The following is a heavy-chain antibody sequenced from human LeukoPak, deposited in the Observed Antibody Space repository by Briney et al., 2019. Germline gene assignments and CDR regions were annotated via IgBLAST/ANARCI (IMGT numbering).Heavy chain of an antibody. V-gene: IGHV3-7*01. J-gene: IGHJ4*02. CDR3: ARDGIVGSPLFKFDY. CDR1: GFTFSTFW. CDR2: IKPDGSEK. D-gene: IGHD1-26*01. Sequence: GGSLRLSCAASGFTFSTFWMTWVRQAPGKGLEWVANIKPDGSEKSYVDSVKGRFTVSRDNSKNTLYLQMNSLRAEDTAVYYCARDGIVGSPLFKFDYWGQGTLVTVSS.